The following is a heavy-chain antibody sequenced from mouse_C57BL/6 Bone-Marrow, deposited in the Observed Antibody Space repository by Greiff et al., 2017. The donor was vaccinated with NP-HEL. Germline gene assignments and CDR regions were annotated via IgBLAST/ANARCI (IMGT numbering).Heavy chain of an antibody. CDR1: GYTFTDYN. J-gene: IGHJ3*01. Sequence: VQLQQSGPELVKPGASVKIPCKASGYTFTDYNMDWVKQSHGKSLEWIGDINPNNGGTIYNQKFKGKATLTVDKSSSTAYMELRSLTSEDTAVYYCARKYYYGSRAWFAYWGQGTLVTVSA. CDR2: INPNNGGT. D-gene: IGHD1-1*01. V-gene: IGHV1-18*01. CDR3: ARKYYYGSRAWFAY.